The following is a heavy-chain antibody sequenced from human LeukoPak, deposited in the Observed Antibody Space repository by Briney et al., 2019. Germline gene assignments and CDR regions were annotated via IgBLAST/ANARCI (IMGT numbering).Heavy chain of an antibody. D-gene: IGHD5-18*01. CDR1: GFTFSSYA. J-gene: IGHJ4*02. CDR3: ARGQTWIQLWLPGY. CDR2: ISYDGSNK. V-gene: IGHV3-30*04. Sequence: PGGSLRLSCAAPGFTFSSYAMHWVRQAPGKGLEWVAVISYDGSNKYYADSVKGRFTISRDNSKNTLYLQMNSLRAEDTAVYYCARGQTWIQLWLPGYWGQGTLVTVSS.